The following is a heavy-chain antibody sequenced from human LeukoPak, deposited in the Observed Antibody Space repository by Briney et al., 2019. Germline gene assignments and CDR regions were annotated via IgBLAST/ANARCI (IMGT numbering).Heavy chain of an antibody. J-gene: IGHJ5*02. V-gene: IGHV3-30*18. CDR2: IAYHGNTE. CDR3: AKDWGSGGWYNYFDP. D-gene: IGHD6-19*01. CDR1: GFTISSHG. Sequence: GGSLRLSCEVSGFTISSHGMHWVRQAPGKGPEWVAMIAYHGNTEYYGDSIQGRFTISRDNSKNTLYLQMDSLRAEDTAVYHCAKDWGSGGWYNYFDPWGQGTLVTVSS.